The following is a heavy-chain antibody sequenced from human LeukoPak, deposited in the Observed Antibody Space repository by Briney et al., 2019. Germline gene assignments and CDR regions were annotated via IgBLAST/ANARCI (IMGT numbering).Heavy chain of an antibody. D-gene: IGHD6-19*01. CDR1: GGSISSYY. CDR2: IYYSGST. Sequence: SETLSLTCTVSGGSISSYYWSWIRQPPGKGLEWIGYIYYSGSTNYNPSLKSRVTISVDTSKNQFSLKLSSVTAADTVVYYCARYTDPGIAVAGSFDPWGQGTLVTVSS. J-gene: IGHJ5*02. V-gene: IGHV4-59*01. CDR3: ARYTDPGIAVAGSFDP.